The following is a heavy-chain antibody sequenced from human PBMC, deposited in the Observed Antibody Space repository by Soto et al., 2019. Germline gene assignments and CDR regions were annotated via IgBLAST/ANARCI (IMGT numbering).Heavy chain of an antibody. CDR2: IDWEDTK. V-gene: IGHV2-70*04. Sequence: GSGPTLVNPTQTLTLTCTVSGFSLSGSGMRVTWIRQPPGKALEWLARIDWEDTKLHSTSLKTRLTISKDTSKNQVVLTMTNVDPADTGTYYCALAFYGMDVWGQGTTVTV. CDR1: GFSLSGSGMR. J-gene: IGHJ6*02. CDR3: ALAFYGMDV.